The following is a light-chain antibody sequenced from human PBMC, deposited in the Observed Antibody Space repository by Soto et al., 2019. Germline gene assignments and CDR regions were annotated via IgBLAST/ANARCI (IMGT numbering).Light chain of an antibody. J-gene: IGKJ1*01. CDR3: QQYNNWPPVT. Sequence: DTQMTQSPSSLSASVGDRVTITCRASQNVRSYLNWYQQKPGEAPKLLIYKASTLKSGVPSRFSGSGSGTEFTLTISSLQSEDFAVYYCQQYNNWPPVTFGQGTKVDIK. V-gene: IGKV1-5*03. CDR1: QNVRSY. CDR2: KAS.